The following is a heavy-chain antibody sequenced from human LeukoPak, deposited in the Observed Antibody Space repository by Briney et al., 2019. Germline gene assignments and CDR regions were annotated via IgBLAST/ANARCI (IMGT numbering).Heavy chain of an antibody. CDR2: ISYDGSNK. D-gene: IGHD1-14*01. J-gene: IGHJ4*02. CDR3: ARASLTTFDY. Sequence: PGGSLRLSCAASGFTFSSYAMHWVRQAPGKGLEWVAVISYDGSNKYYADSVKGRFTISRDNSKNTLYLQMNSLRAEDTAVYYCARASLTTFDYWGQGTLVTVSS. V-gene: IGHV3-30-3*01. CDR1: GFTFSSYA.